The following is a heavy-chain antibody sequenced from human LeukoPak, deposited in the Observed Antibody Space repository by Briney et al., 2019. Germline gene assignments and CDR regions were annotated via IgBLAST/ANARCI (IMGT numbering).Heavy chain of an antibody. D-gene: IGHD5-18*01. Sequence: GASVKVSCKASGYTFTSYYMHWVRQAPGQGPEWMGWISAYNGNTNYIQKFQGRVTMTTDTSTNTAYMELRSLTSDDTAVYYCARDLGLDTTMIFFDFWGQGTLVTVSS. J-gene: IGHJ4*02. CDR1: GYTFTSYY. V-gene: IGHV1-18*04. CDR2: ISAYNGNT. CDR3: ARDLGLDTTMIFFDF.